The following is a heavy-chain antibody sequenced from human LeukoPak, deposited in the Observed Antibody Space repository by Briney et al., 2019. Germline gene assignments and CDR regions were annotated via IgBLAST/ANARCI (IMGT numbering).Heavy chain of an antibody. V-gene: IGHV1-2*06. CDR1: GYTFTGYY. D-gene: IGHD5-12*01. J-gene: IGHJ4*02. CDR2: INPNSGGT. CDR3: ARSVATIGYFDY. Sequence: ASVKVSCKASGYTFTGYYMHWVRQAPGQGLEWMGRINPNSGGTNYAQKFQGRVTMTRDTSISTAYMELSRLRSDDTAVYYCARSVATIGYFDYWGQGTLVTVSS.